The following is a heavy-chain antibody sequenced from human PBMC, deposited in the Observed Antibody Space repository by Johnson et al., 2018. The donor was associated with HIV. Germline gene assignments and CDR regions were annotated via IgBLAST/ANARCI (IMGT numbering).Heavy chain of an antibody. CDR2: VRYDGNDK. CDR1: GFTFSSYA. CDR3: AKDSYSDSQFLDAFDI. V-gene: IGHV3-30*02. J-gene: IGHJ3*02. Sequence: QVQLVESGGGLVQPGGSLRLSCAASGFTFSSYAMHWVRQSPGKGLGWVAFVRYDGNDKYYADSVKGRFTISRDNSKNTLYLQLNSLRAEDTAVYCAKDSYSDSQFLDAFDIWGQGTVVTVSS. D-gene: IGHD1-26*01.